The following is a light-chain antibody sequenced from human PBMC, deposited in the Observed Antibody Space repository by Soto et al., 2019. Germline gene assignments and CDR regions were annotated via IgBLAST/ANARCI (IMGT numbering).Light chain of an antibody. Sequence: QSVLTQPASVSGSPGQSITISCTGTSSDVGSYNLVSWYQQHPGKAPKLMIYEGSKRPSGVSNRFSGSKSGNTASLTISGLQADDEADYYCCSYAGSSIRYVFGTGTKVTVL. CDR1: SSDVGSYNL. J-gene: IGLJ1*01. CDR2: EGS. V-gene: IGLV2-23*01. CDR3: CSYAGSSIRYV.